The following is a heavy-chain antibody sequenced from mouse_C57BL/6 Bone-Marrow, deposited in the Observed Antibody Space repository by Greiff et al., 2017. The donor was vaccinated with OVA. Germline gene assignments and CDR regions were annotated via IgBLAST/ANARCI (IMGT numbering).Heavy chain of an antibody. CDR1: GYSITSGYY. CDR3: ARAVLRSRFAY. J-gene: IGHJ3*01. Sequence: EVQLQESGPGLVKPSQSLSLTCSVTGYSITSGYYWNWIRQFPGNKLEWMGYISYDGSNNYNPSLKNRISITRDTSKNQFFLKLNSVTTEDTATYYCARAVLRSRFAYWGQGTLVTVSA. V-gene: IGHV3-6*01. D-gene: IGHD1-1*01. CDR2: ISYDGSN.